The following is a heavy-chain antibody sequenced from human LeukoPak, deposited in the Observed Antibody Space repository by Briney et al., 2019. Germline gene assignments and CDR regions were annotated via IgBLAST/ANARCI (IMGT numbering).Heavy chain of an antibody. CDR1: GYTFTGYY. Sequence: GASVKVSCKASGYTFTGYYMHWVRQAPGQGLEWMGWINPSSGGTNYAQKFQGRVTMTRDTSISTAYMELSRLRSDDTAVYYCASTTGSGSSNFDYWGQGTLVTVSS. V-gene: IGHV1-2*02. J-gene: IGHJ4*02. D-gene: IGHD1-14*01. CDR2: INPSSGGT. CDR3: ASTTGSGSSNFDY.